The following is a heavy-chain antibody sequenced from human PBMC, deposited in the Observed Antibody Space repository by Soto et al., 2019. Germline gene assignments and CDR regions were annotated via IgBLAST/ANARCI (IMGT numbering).Heavy chain of an antibody. J-gene: IGHJ6*02. CDR3: ATSFGVVIRVSHGMDV. D-gene: IGHD3-3*01. CDR2: ISHDGRNK. V-gene: IGHV3-30*03. Sequence: GGSLRLSCAASGFTFSAYGIHWVRQAPAKGLEWVAVISHDGRNKYYADSVKGRFAVSRDNSKNTLYLQMNSLRSEDTAVYYCATSFGVVIRVSHGMDVWGQGTTVTVSS. CDR1: GFTFSAYG.